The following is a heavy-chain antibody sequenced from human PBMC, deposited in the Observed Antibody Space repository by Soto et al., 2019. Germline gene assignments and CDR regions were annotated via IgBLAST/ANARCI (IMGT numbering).Heavy chain of an antibody. J-gene: IGHJ5*02. Sequence: QITLKESGPTLVKPTQTLTLTCTFSGFSLTTRGVGVGWIRQPPGKALECLAFIYWDDDKRYSPSLQSRLSITTDTSQNHGVLTMTTVDPVDTATYYCAHIPNYYQYDWFDPWGQGTLVSVAS. CDR3: AHIPNYYQYDWFDP. CDR2: IYWDDDK. CDR1: GFSLTTRGVG. D-gene: IGHD3-16*01. V-gene: IGHV2-5*02.